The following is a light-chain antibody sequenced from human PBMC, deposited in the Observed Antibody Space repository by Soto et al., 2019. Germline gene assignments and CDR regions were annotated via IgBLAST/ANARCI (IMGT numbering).Light chain of an antibody. V-gene: IGKV3-15*01. CDR1: QSVSSN. CDR2: GAS. Sequence: EIVMTQSPATLSVSPGERATLSCRASQSVSSNSAWYQQKPGQAPRLLIYGASTRATGIPARFSGSGSGTEFTLTISSLQSEDFAVYYCQQYNNWSSFGGGTKLEIK. CDR3: QQYNNWSS. J-gene: IGKJ4*01.